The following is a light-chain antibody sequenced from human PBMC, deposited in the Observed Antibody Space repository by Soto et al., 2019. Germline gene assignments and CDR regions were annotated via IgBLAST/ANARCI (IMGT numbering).Light chain of an antibody. CDR3: SSYTSSSTLYV. CDR1: SSDVGGYNY. V-gene: IGLV2-14*01. J-gene: IGLJ1*01. CDR2: DVS. Sequence: QSALTQPASVSGSPGQSITISCTGTSSDVGGYNYVSWYQQHPGKAPKLMIYDVSNRPSGVSNRFSGSKSGNTASLTISGLQADYEADYYCSSYTSSSTLYVFGTGTKVTVL.